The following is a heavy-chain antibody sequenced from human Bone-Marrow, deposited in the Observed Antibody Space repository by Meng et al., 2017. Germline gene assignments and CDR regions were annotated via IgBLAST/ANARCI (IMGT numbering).Heavy chain of an antibody. D-gene: IGHD3-10*01. Sequence: GGSLRLSCAASGFTFSDYYMTWIRQAPGKGLEWVSYISNGGDTIYYADSVKGRFTFSRDNAKSSLYLQMNSLRAEDTAVYYCARDYYGSGSYIPYYDYYYGIDVWGQGTTVTVSS. CDR3: ARDYYGSGSYIPYYDYYYGIDV. V-gene: IGHV3-11*04. J-gene: IGHJ6*02. CDR1: GFTFSDYY. CDR2: ISNGGDTI.